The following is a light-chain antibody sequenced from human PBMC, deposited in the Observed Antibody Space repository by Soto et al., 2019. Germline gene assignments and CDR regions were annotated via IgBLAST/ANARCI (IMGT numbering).Light chain of an antibody. J-gene: IGLJ1*01. Sequence: LPPPRLGPWSPGQSVAIPCTGTSSDVGSYNRVSWYQQSPGTAPKLMIYDVSNRPSGVPDRFSGSKSGNTASLTISGLQAEDEAEYYCSSYTSSSTYVFGTGTKVPVL. CDR1: SSDVGSYNR. V-gene: IGLV2-18*02. CDR2: DVS. CDR3: SSYTSSSTYV.